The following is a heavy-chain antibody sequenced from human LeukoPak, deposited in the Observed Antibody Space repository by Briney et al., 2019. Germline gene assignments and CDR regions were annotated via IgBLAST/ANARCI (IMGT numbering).Heavy chain of an antibody. CDR2: MNPKNGDI. CDR1: GYTFTGYN. D-gene: IGHD1-1*01. J-gene: IGHJ4*02. CDR3: LRDVHNWNDDY. V-gene: IGHV1-2*02. Sequence: ASVKVSCKASGYTFTGYNMHWVRQAPGQGLEWLGWMNPKNGDISYAQKFQGRVTMTRDTSISTACMELSRLTYDDTAVYFCLRDVHNWNDDYWGQGTLVTVSS.